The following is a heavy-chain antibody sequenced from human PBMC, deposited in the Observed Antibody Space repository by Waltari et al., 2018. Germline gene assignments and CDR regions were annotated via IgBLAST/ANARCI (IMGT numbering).Heavy chain of an antibody. V-gene: IGHV3-21*01. J-gene: IGHJ4*02. D-gene: IGHD6-25*01. CDR2: ISSSSSYI. Sequence: EVQLVESGGGLVKPGGSLRLSCAASGFTFSSYSMNWVRQAPGKGLEWVSSISSSSSYIYYAASVKVRFTISRDNAKNSLYLQMNSLRAEDTAVYYCARDNLPSSRIAAEVCAYWGQGTLVTVSS. CDR3: ARDNLPSSRIAAEVCAY. CDR1: GFTFSSYS.